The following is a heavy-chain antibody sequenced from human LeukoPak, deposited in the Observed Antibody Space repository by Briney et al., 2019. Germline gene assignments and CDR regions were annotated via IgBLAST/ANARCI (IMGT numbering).Heavy chain of an antibody. CDR1: GGSISSNSYY. V-gene: IGHV4-61*02. D-gene: IGHD3-10*01. CDR2: IYTSGST. J-gene: IGHJ4*02. Sequence: SETLSLTCTFSGGSISSNSYYWSWIRQPAGKGLEWIGRIYTSGSTNYNPSLESRVTISVDTSKNQFSLKLSSVTAADTAVYYCARVGRIYGSGSYYDYWGQGTLVTVSS. CDR3: ARVGRIYGSGSYYDY.